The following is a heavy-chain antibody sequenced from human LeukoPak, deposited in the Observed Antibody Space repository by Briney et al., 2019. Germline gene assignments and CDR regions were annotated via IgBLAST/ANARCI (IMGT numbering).Heavy chain of an antibody. CDR3: AKDRGVVVAYNWSDP. D-gene: IGHD2-15*01. J-gene: IGHJ5*02. CDR1: GFTFSSYA. V-gene: IGHV3-23*01. CDR2: ISGSGGST. Sequence: GGSLRLSCAASGFTFSSYAMSWVRQAPGKGLEWVSAISGSGGSTYYADSVKGRFTISRDNSKNTLYLQMNSLRAEDTAVYHCAKDRGVVVAYNWSDPWGQGTLVTVSS.